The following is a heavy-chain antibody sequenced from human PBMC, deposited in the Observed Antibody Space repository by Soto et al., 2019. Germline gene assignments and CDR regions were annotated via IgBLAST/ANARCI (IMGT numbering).Heavy chain of an antibody. D-gene: IGHD2-8*01. Sequence: SETLSLTCAVYGGSFSGYYWSWIRQPPGKGLEWIGEINHSGSTNYNPSPKSRVTISVDTSKNQFSLKLICVTAADTAVYYCARGPYCTNGVCDPFDYWGQGTLVTVSS. V-gene: IGHV4-34*01. J-gene: IGHJ4*02. CDR1: GGSFSGYY. CDR3: ARGPYCTNGVCDPFDY. CDR2: INHSGST.